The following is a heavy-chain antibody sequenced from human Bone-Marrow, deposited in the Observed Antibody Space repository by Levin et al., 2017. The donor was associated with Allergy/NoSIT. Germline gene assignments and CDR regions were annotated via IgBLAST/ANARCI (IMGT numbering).Heavy chain of an antibody. Sequence: SQTLSLTCTVSGGSISTSYWSWIRPPPGGGLEWIGYIYNSGSTNYNPSLKSRVTISVDTSKSQFSLELSSVTAADTAIYYCATQKYGSNPYYFNYWGQGTLVTVSS. CDR1: GGSISTSY. CDR2: IYNSGST. D-gene: IGHD5-24*01. J-gene: IGHJ4*02. V-gene: IGHV4-59*01. CDR3: ATQKYGSNPYYFNY.